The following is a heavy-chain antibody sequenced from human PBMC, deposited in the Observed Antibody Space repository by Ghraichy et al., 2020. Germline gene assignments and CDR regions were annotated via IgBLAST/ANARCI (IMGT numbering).Heavy chain of an antibody. J-gene: IGHJ3*01. CDR1: GLIFSSYW. CDR3: SSGDTFDY. D-gene: IGHD3-10*01. V-gene: IGHV3-7*03. Sequence: GESLNNSCTASGLIFSSYWMTWVRQGPGKGLEWVANINQDGRERYYMGSVKGRFTISRDNAKNSLYLQINNLSAEDTAVYYCSSGDTFDYWGRGTMVTVSS. CDR2: INQDGRER.